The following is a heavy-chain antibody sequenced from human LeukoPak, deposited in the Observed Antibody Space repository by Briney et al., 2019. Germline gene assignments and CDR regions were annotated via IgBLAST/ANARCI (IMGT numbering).Heavy chain of an antibody. CDR2: ISWDGGST. J-gene: IGHJ4*02. D-gene: IGHD3-3*01. CDR1: GFTFDDYA. CDR3: AKDPRYDDFWSGYYPDY. V-gene: IGHV3-43D*03. Sequence: GGSLRLSCAASGFTFDDYAMHWVRQAPGKGLEWVSLISWDGGSTYYADSVKGRFTISRDNSKNSLYLQMNSLRAEDTALYYCAKDPRYDDFWSGYYPDYWGQGTLVTVSS.